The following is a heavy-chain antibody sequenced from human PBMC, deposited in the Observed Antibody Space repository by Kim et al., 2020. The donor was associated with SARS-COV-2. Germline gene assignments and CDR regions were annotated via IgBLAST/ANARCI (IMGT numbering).Heavy chain of an antibody. CDR1: GYTFTSYG. V-gene: IGHV1-18*01. D-gene: IGHD3-22*01. CDR2: ISAYNGNT. Sequence: ASVKVSCKASGYTFTSYGISWVRQAPGQGLEWMGWISAYNGNTNYAQKLQGRVTMTTDTSTSTAYMELRSLRSDYTAVYYCARDKIHYYDSRRQFDPWGQGTLVTVSS. J-gene: IGHJ5*02. CDR3: ARDKIHYYDSRRQFDP.